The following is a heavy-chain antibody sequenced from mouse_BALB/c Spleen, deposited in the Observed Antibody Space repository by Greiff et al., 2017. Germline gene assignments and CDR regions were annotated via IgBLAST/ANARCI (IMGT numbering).Heavy chain of an antibody. V-gene: IGHV1-80*01. CDR2: IYPGDGDT. CDR3: AREGNYYAMDY. CDR1: GYAFSSYW. J-gene: IGHJ4*01. Sequence: VQLQQSGAELVRPGSSVKISCKASGYAFSSYWMNWVKQRPGQGLEWIGQIYPGDGDTNYNGKFKGKATLTADKSSSTAYMQLSSLTSEDSAVYFCAREGNYYAMDYWGQGTSVTVSS.